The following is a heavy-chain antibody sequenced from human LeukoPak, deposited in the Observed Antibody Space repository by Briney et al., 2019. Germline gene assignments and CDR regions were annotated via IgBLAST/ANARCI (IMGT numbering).Heavy chain of an antibody. Sequence: SETLSLTCAVYGGSFSGYYWSWIRQPPGKGLEWIGEINHSGSINYNPSLKSRVTISVDTSKNQFSLKLSSVTAADTAVYYCARVAAEGLRHFDYWGQGTLVTVSS. V-gene: IGHV4-34*01. J-gene: IGHJ4*02. CDR2: INHSGSI. D-gene: IGHD4-17*01. CDR3: ARVAAEGLRHFDY. CDR1: GGSFSGYY.